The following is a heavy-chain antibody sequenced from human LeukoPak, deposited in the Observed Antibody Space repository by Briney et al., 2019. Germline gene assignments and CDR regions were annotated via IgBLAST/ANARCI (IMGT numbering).Heavy chain of an antibody. CDR2: IFNTDTT. CDR3: ARSEQWLVWNY. Sequence: GGSLGLSCAASGFTVSTYYMGWVRQAPGKGLEWVSVIFNTDTTQYAHSVKGSFTISRDNSKNTLYLQMNSLRADDTAMYYFARSEQWLVWNYWGKGTLVSVFS. J-gene: IGHJ1*01. CDR1: GFTVSTYY. D-gene: IGHD6-19*01. V-gene: IGHV3-53*01.